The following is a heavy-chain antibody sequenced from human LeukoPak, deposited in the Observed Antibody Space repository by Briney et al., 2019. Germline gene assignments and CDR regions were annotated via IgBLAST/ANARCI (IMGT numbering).Heavy chain of an antibody. CDR2: IYGGGST. CDR1: GFTVSSNY. J-gene: IGHJ6*03. D-gene: IGHD3-10*01. Sequence: QPGGSLRLSCAASGFTVSSNYMSWVRQAPGKGLEWVSVIYGGGSTYYADSVKGRFTISRDNSKNTLYLQMNSLRAEDTAVYYCARDANSYYYGSGSYYNGYYYYYYMDVWGKGTTVTVSS. CDR3: ARDANSYYYGSGSYYNGYYYYYYMDV. V-gene: IGHV3-53*05.